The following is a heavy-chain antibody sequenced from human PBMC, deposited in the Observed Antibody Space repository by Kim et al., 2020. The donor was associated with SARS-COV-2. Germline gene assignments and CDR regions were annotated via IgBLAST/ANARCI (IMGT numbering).Heavy chain of an antibody. Sequence: ADSVKGRFTISRDNSKNTLYLQMNSLRAEDTAVYYCAKDLLGSAPPCFDYWGQGTLVTVSS. CDR3: AKDLLGSAPPCFDY. J-gene: IGHJ4*02. V-gene: IGHV3-23*01. D-gene: IGHD2-21*01.